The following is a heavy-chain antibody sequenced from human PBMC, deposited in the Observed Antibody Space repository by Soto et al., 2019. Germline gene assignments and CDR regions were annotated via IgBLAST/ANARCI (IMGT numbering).Heavy chain of an antibody. J-gene: IGHJ5*02. D-gene: IGHD3-16*01. V-gene: IGHV4-59*01. CDR1: GGSISNYY. Sequence: SETLSLTCNVSGGSISNYYWTWVRQSPEKGLEWIGYMYYNGNINYNPSLKSRVTISIDTSKNQFSLTLKSVTAADTAVYYCARGGNWFDPWGQGVLVTVSS. CDR3: ARGGNWFDP. CDR2: MYYNGNI.